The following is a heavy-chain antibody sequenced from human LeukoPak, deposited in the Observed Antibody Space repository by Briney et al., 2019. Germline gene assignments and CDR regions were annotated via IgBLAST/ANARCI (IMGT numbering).Heavy chain of an antibody. Sequence: GGSLRLSCAASGFTFSNYWMTWIRQAPGKGLEWVANIKQDGSEKYYVDSVKGRVTISRDNAKNSLFLQMNSLRAEDTAVYYCARDRYSSYWGQGTLVTVSS. CDR3: ARDRYSSY. D-gene: IGHD6-19*01. J-gene: IGHJ4*02. CDR2: IKQDGSEK. V-gene: IGHV3-7*01. CDR1: GFTFSNYW.